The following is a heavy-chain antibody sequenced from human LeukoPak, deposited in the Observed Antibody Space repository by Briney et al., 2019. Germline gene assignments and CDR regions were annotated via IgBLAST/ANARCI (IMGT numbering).Heavy chain of an antibody. CDR3: TRDVRHSYGPPSDY. J-gene: IGHJ4*02. D-gene: IGHD5-18*01. CDR2: IRSKGYGGTT. Sequence: QPGRSLRLSFTGSGXTFGDYAMSWVRQAPGKGLEWVGFIRSKGYGGTTEYAASVKGRFTISRDDFKSVAYLQMNSLITEDTAVYYCTRDVRHSYGPPSDYWGQGTLVIVSS. V-gene: IGHV3-49*04. CDR1: GXTFGDYA.